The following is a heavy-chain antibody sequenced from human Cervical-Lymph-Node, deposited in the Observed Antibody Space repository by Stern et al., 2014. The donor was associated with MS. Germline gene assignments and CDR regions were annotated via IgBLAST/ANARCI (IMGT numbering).Heavy chain of an antibody. CDR1: GFTFSSYG. CDR3: ARGHIPYAYNYLFDY. J-gene: IGHJ4*02. V-gene: IGHV3-33*01. CDR2: AWYDGSTA. D-gene: IGHD5-24*01. Sequence: QVQLVESGGGVVQPGTSLRLSCAASGFTFSSYGMHWVRQAPGKGLELVGLAWYDGSTAYYTNSVKGRFTISRDNSKNTLSLQMNSLTAEDTAVYYCARGHIPYAYNYLFDYWGQGTLVTVSS.